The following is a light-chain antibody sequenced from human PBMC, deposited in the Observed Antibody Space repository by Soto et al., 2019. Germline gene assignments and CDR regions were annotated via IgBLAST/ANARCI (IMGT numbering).Light chain of an antibody. CDR2: KAS. V-gene: IGKV1-5*03. CDR3: QQYNSFSRT. CDR1: QSISSW. J-gene: IGKJ1*01. Sequence: DIQMTQSPSTLSASVGDRVTITCRASQSISSWLAWYQQKSGKAPKLLIYKASSLESGVPSRFSGSGSGTEFILTISILQPDDFATYYCQQYNSFSRTFGQGTKVEIK.